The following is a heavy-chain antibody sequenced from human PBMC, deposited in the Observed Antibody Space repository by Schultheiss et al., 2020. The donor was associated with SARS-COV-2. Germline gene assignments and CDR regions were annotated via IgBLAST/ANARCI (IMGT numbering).Heavy chain of an antibody. CDR2: ISYDGSNK. V-gene: IGHV3-30*14. Sequence: GGSLRLSCAASGFTFSSYAMHWVRQAPGKGLEWVAVISYDGSNKYYADSVKGRFTISRDNSKNTLYLQMNSLRAEDTAVYYCARGIAARRNRGGQYYFDYWGQGTLVTVSS. J-gene: IGHJ4*02. CDR3: ARGIAARRNRGGQYYFDY. D-gene: IGHD6-6*01. CDR1: GFTFSSYA.